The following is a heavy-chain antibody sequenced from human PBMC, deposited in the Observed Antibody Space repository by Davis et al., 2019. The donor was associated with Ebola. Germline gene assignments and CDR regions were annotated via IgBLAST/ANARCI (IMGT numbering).Heavy chain of an antibody. Sequence: GESLKISCAASGFTFSNAWMSWVRRAPGKGLEWVGRIKSKTDGGTADYASPVKGRFTISRDDSKNTLYLQMNSLKTEDTAVYYCIRLPSELEYWGQGTLVTVSS. J-gene: IGHJ4*02. CDR3: IRLPSELEY. CDR1: GFTFSNAW. D-gene: IGHD1-14*01. V-gene: IGHV3-15*01. CDR2: IKSKTDGGTA.